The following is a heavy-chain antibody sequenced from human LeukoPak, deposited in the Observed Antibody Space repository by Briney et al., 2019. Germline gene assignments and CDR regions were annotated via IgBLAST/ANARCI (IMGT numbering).Heavy chain of an antibody. J-gene: IGHJ1*01. CDR2: INQDGSEK. V-gene: IGHV3-7*01. Sequence: PGGSLRLSCAASGFTCSGYWMSWVRQAPGKGLEWVANINQDGSEKYYVDSVKGRFTISRDNAKNSLFLQMGSLRVEDTAVYYCARESTAGYNSSWYGFRNWGQGTLVSVSS. CDR3: ARESTAGYNSSWYGFRN. CDR1: GFTCSGYW. D-gene: IGHD6-13*01.